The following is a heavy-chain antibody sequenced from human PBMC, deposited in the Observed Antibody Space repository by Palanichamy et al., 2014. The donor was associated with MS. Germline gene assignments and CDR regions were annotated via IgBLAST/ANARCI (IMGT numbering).Heavy chain of an antibody. J-gene: IGHJ4*02. V-gene: IGHV1-69-2*01. CDR2: VDPEDGQT. CDR3: ATDYYSDGGGYPPRGSFDY. CDR1: GYSFIDYY. D-gene: IGHD3-22*01. Sequence: EVQLVQSGAEVKKPGTTVKISSKVSGYSFIDYYMHWVHQAPGKGLEWVGLVDPEDGQTVYAEKFQGRVTITADTSTDTTYLELTSLRSEDTAVYYCATDYYSDGGGYPPRGSFDYWGQGTLVTVSS.